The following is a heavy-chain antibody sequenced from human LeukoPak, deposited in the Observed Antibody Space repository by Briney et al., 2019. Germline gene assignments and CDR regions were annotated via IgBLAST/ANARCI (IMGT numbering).Heavy chain of an antibody. CDR1: GFSFSSYA. Sequence: PWGSLRLSCAASGFSFSSYAMSWVRQAPGKGLEWVSVISGSGGSTNYAASVKGRFTMSRDNSQNTLYLQMNSLRVEDTAVYYCAKASEVGRGYFDYGGQGTLVTVSS. J-gene: IGHJ4*02. CDR3: AKASEVGRGYFDY. CDR2: ISGSGGST. V-gene: IGHV3-23*01. D-gene: IGHD1-26*01.